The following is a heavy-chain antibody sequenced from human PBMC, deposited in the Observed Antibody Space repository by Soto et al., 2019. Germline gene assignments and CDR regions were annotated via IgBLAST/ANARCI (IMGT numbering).Heavy chain of an antibody. Sequence: ASVEVSCKSSGYAFASYGSIWVRQAPGQGLEWMGWISAYNGNTNYAQKLQGRVTMTTDTSTSTAYMELRSLRSDDTAVYYCARGVRSSGWYGYWGQGTLVTVSS. J-gene: IGHJ4*02. CDR2: ISAYNGNT. V-gene: IGHV1-18*01. D-gene: IGHD6-19*01. CDR1: GYAFASYG. CDR3: ARGVRSSGWYGY.